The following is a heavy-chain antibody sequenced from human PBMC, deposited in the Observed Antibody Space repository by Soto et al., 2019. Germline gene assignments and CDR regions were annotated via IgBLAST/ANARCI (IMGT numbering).Heavy chain of an antibody. V-gene: IGHV3-15*01. CDR3: TTDIRLMGSYYFDY. CDR1: GFTFSNAW. CDR2: IKSKTDGGTT. J-gene: IGHJ4*02. Sequence: GGSLRLSCAASGFTFSNAWMSWVRQAPGKGLEWVGRIKSKTDGGTTDYAAPVKGRFTISRDDSKNTLYLQMNSLKTEDTAVYYCTTDIRLMGSYYFDYWGQGTLVTVSS. D-gene: IGHD1-26*01.